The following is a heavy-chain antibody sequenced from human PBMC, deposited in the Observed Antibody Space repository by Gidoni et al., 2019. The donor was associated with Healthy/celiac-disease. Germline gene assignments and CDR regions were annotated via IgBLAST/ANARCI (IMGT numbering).Heavy chain of an antibody. CDR2: INPSGGST. Sequence: QVQLVQSGAEVKKPGASVKVSCKASGYTFTSYYMHWVRQAPGQGLEWMGIINPSGGSTSYAQKFQGRVTMTRDTSTSTVYMELSSLRSEDTAVYYCARVNSSQGGIQSYDQYYYYYYMDVWGKGTTVTVSS. CDR1: GYTFTSYY. CDR3: ARVNSSQGGIQSYDQYYYYYYMDV. J-gene: IGHJ6*03. D-gene: IGHD5-18*01. V-gene: IGHV1-46*01.